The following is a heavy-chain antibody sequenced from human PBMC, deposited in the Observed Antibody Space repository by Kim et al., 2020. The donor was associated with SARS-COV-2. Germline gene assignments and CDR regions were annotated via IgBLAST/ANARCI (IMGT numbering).Heavy chain of an antibody. CDR2: T. Sequence: TNYNPSQKSRVTISVDKAKNQFSLKRSSVTAADTAVYYCGRDGSGRYMDYWGQGTLVTVSS. V-gene: IGHV4-4*02. J-gene: IGHJ4*02. CDR3: GRDGSGRYMDY. D-gene: IGHD3-10*01.